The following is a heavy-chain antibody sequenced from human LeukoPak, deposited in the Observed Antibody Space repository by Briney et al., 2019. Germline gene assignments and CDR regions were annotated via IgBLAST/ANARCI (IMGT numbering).Heavy chain of an antibody. CDR1: GFTFSSYW. J-gene: IGHJ3*02. CDR3: ARVKQQLFDAFDI. V-gene: IGHV3-7*01. D-gene: IGHD6-13*01. CDR2: IKQDESEK. Sequence: PGGSLRLSCAASGFTFSSYWMSWVRQAPGKGLEWVANIKQDESEKYYVDSVKGRFTISRDNAKNSLYLQMNSLRAEDTAVYYCARVKQQLFDAFDIWGQGTMVTVSS.